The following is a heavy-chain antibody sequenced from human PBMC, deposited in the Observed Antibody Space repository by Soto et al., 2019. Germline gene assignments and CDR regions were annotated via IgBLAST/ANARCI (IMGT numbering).Heavy chain of an antibody. V-gene: IGHV4-31*03. J-gene: IGHJ4*02. CDR1: SDSITSGGHY. Sequence: SETLSLAYSVSSDSITSGGHYWSWIRQQPGKGLEWIGIIYYSGSTSYNPSLNSRASMSLDRSKNQFSLRLTSVSPADTAVYYCTGHYSRSWVHNYWGQGTFVTGS. CDR2: IYYSGST. D-gene: IGHD2-15*01. CDR3: TGHYSRSWVHNY.